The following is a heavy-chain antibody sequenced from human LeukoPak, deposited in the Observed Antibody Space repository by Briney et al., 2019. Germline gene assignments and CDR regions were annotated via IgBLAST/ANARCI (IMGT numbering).Heavy chain of an antibody. CDR1: GGSFSGYY. Sequence: SETLSLTCAVYGGSFSGYYWSWIRQPPGKGLEWIGEINHSGSTNYNPSLKSRFTISVDTSKNHFSLKLSSVTAADTAVYYCARASTYCSSTSCDLDYWGQGTLVTVSS. D-gene: IGHD2-2*01. J-gene: IGHJ4*02. CDR3: ARASTYCSSTSCDLDY. V-gene: IGHV4-34*01. CDR2: INHSGST.